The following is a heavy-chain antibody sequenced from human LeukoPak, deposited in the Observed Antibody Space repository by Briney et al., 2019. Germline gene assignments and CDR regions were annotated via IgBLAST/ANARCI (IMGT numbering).Heavy chain of an antibody. CDR3: ARFLWRAGGFDY. D-gene: IGHD1-14*01. CDR2: INPNSGGT. V-gene: IGHV1-2*02. CDR1: GYTFTGYY. Sequence: ASVNVSCKASGYTFTGYYMHWVRQAPGQGLEWMGWINPNSGGTNYAQKFQGRVTMTRDTSISTAYMELSRMRSDDTAVYYCARFLWRAGGFDYWGQGTRVTVSS. J-gene: IGHJ4*02.